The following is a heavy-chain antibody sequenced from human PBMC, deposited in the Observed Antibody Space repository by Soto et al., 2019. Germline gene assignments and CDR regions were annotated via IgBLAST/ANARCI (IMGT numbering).Heavy chain of an antibody. J-gene: IGHJ5*02. CDR1: GFTFSSYG. CDR2: ISYDGSNK. CDR3: AKDLQSSVGKAAAGTFGHHFWFDP. Sequence: QVQLVESGGGVVQPGRSLRLSCAASGFTFSSYGMHWVRQAPGKGLEWVAVISYDGSNKYYADSVKGRFTISRDNSKNTLYLQMNSLRAEDTAVYYCAKDLQSSVGKAAAGTFGHHFWFDPWGQGTLVTVSS. V-gene: IGHV3-30*18. D-gene: IGHD6-13*01.